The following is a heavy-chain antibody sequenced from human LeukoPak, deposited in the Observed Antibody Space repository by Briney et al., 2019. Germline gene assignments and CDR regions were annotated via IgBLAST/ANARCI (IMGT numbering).Heavy chain of an antibody. V-gene: IGHV3-23*01. Sequence: PGGSLRLSCAASGFTFSNSAMSWVRQAPGKGLEWISGISASGGSAYYADSVKGRFTISRDNSKNTLYLQMNSLRDDDTALYYCAKPLHVDYKPFDHWGLRALVTVSS. D-gene: IGHD4-17*01. CDR3: AKPLHVDYKPFDH. J-gene: IGHJ4*02. CDR2: ISASGGSA. CDR1: GFTFSNSA.